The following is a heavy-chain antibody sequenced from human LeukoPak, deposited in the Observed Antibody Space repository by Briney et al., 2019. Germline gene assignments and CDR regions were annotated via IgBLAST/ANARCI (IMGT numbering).Heavy chain of an antibody. D-gene: IGHD1-26*01. J-gene: IGHJ3*02. V-gene: IGHV4-4*07. CDR3: ARSGGSYYVDAFDI. CDR2: IYTSGST. Sequence: PSETLSLTCTVSGGSISSNYWSWIRQPAGKGLEWIGRIYTSGSTNYNPSLKSRVTMSVDTSKNQFSLKLSSVTAADTAVYYCARSGGSYYVDAFDIWGQGTMVTVSS. CDR1: GGSISSNY.